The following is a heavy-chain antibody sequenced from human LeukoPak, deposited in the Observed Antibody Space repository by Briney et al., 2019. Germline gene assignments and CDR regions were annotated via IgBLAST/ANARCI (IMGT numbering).Heavy chain of an antibody. CDR2: IYHSGST. D-gene: IGHD2-21*01. V-gene: IGHV4-30-2*01. J-gene: IGHJ4*02. CDR1: GGSISSGGYS. CDR3: ARAPTHSGYYFDY. Sequence: PSETLSLTCAVSGGSISSGGYSWSWIRQPPGKGLEWIGYIYHSGSTYYNPSLKSRVTIPVDRSKNQFSLKLSSVTAADTAVYYCARAPTHSGYYFDYWGQGTLVTVSS.